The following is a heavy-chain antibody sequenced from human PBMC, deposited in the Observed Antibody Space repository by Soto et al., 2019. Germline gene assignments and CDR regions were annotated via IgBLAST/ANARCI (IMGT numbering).Heavy chain of an antibody. CDR3: ARGGHDSSGYYSGNAFDI. J-gene: IGHJ3*02. Sequence: ASVKVSCKASGYTFTDYYMHWVRQAPGQGLEWVGWISAYNGNTNYAQKLQGRVTMTTDTSTSTAYMELRSLRSDDTAVYYCARGGHDSSGYYSGNAFDIWGQGTMVTVSS. D-gene: IGHD3-22*01. CDR1: GYTFTDYY. V-gene: IGHV1-18*04. CDR2: ISAYNGNT.